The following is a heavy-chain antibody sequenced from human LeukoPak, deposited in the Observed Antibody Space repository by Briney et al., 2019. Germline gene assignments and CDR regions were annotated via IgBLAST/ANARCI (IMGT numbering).Heavy chain of an antibody. V-gene: IGHV3-73*01. CDR1: GFIFSASP. CDR2: IRSKEYSYAT. D-gene: IGHD3-16*02. J-gene: IGHJ6*02. Sequence: GGSLRLSCAASGFIFSASPIHWVRQAPGKGLEWVGRIRSKEYSYATACAESLRGRCTVSRDDSENMAYLQMSSLKTEDTAVYYCARRIGDSYFYGMDLWGQGTPVTVSS. CDR3: ARRIGDSYFYGMDL.